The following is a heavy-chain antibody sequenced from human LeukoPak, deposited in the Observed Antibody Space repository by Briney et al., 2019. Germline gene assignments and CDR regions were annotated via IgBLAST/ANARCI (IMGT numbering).Heavy chain of an antibody. Sequence: GGSLRLSCAASGFTFSSYAMSWVRQAPGKGLEWVSAISGSGGSTYYADSVKGRFTISRDNSKNTLYLQMNSLRAEDTAVYYGAKGGAYYYDSSAYYRGWGQGTLVTVSS. CDR1: GFTFSSYA. CDR3: AKGGAYYYDSSAYYRG. D-gene: IGHD3-22*01. V-gene: IGHV3-23*01. CDR2: ISGSGGST. J-gene: IGHJ4*02.